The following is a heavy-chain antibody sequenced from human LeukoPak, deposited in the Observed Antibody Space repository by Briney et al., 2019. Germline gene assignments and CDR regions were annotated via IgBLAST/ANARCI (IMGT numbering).Heavy chain of an antibody. V-gene: IGHV4-61*01. Sequence: SETLSLTCTVSGFSVSDIYCWGWIRQPPGKGLEWIGYIYHTGSTCYNPSLKGRVTISVDTSKNQFSLKLSSVTAADTAVYYCARGLNRNDYGDYGYWGQGTLVTVSS. CDR1: GFSVSDIYC. D-gene: IGHD4-17*01. CDR3: ARGLNRNDYGDYGY. CDR2: IYHTGST. J-gene: IGHJ4*02.